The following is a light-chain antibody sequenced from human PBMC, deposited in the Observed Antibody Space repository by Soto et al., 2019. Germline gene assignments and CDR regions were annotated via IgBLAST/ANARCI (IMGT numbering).Light chain of an antibody. V-gene: IGKV3-15*01. CDR3: QQRSNWLT. CDR2: GAS. Sequence: EIVMTQSPATLSVSPGERATLSCRASQSVSSNLAWYQQKAGQAPRLLIYGASTRATGIPARFSGSGSGTEFTLTISSLQSEDFAVYYCQQRSNWLTFGGGTKVDIK. J-gene: IGKJ4*01. CDR1: QSVSSN.